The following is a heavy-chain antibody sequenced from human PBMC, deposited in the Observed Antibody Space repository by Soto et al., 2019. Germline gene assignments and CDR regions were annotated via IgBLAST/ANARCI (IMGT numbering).Heavy chain of an antibody. Sequence: PSETLALTCAVYGGSFSGYYWSWIRQPPGKGLEWIGEIYHSGSTNYNPSLKSRVTISVDTSKNQFSLKLSPVTAADTAVYFCARGGGRWLQLSNRYFDRWGRGTLVTVSS. J-gene: IGHJ2*01. V-gene: IGHV4-34*01. D-gene: IGHD5-12*01. CDR1: GGSFSGYY. CDR3: ARGGGRWLQLSNRYFDR. CDR2: IYHSGST.